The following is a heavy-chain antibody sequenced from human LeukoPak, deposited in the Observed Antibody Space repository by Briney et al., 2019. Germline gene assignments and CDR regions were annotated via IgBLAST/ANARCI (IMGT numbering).Heavy chain of an antibody. V-gene: IGHV3-48*01. J-gene: IGHJ4*02. CDR2: ISSSSSTI. CDR1: GFTFSSYS. CDR3: ARDRSRDSSGYYPPYFDY. Sequence: PGGSLRLSCAASGFTFSSYSMNWVRQAPRKGLEWVSYISSSSSTIYYADSVKGRFTISRDNAKNSLYLQMNSLRAEDAAVYYCARDRSRDSSGYYPPYFDYWGQGTLVTVSS. D-gene: IGHD3-22*01.